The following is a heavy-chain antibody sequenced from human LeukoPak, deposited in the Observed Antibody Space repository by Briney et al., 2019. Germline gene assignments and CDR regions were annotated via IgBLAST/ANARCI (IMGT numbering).Heavy chain of an antibody. CDR2: IRYDGSNK. D-gene: IGHD6-19*01. CDR3: ARDGQWLGFVSYY. J-gene: IGHJ4*02. CDR1: GFTFSSYG. Sequence: GGSLRLSCAASGFTFSSYGMHWVRQAPGKGLEWVAFIRYDGSNKYYADSVKGRFTISRDNSKNTLYLQMNSLRAEDTAVYYCARDGQWLGFVSYYWGQGTLVTVSS. V-gene: IGHV3-30*02.